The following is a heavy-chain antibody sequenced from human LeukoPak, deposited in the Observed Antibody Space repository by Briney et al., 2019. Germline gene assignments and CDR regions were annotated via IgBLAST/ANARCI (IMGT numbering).Heavy chain of an antibody. CDR3: ATWGVTTTLHHFVDY. CDR1: GYTLTELS. D-gene: IGHD4-11*01. CDR2: FDPEDGET. Sequence: ASVKVSCKVSGYTLTELSMHWVRQAPGKGLEWMGGFDPEDGETIYAQKFQGRVTMTRNTSISTAYMELSSLRSEDTAVYYCATWGVTTTLHHFVDYWGQGTLVTVSS. J-gene: IGHJ4*02. V-gene: IGHV1-24*01.